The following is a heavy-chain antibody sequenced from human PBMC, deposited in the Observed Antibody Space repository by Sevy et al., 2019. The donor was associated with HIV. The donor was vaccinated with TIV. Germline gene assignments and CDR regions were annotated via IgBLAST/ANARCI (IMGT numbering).Heavy chain of an antibody. CDR2: ITISGGTT. D-gene: IGHD3-10*01. J-gene: IGHJ4*02. CDR1: GFTFSNYA. V-gene: IGHV3-23*01. CDR3: AKDRVSGTYYTGDFDY. Sequence: GGSLRLSCAASGFTFSNYAMSWVRQAPGKGLEWFSVITISGGTTYYADSVKGRFTISRDSSKNTLYLQMNSLRAEDTAVYYCAKDRVSGTYYTGDFDYWGQGTLVTVSS.